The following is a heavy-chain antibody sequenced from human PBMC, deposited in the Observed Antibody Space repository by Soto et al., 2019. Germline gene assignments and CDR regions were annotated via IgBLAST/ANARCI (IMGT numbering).Heavy chain of an antibody. Sequence: ASVKVSFKASGYTFTSYGISWVRQAPGQGLEWMGWISAYNGNTNYAQKLQGRVTMTTDTSTSTAYMELRSLRSDDTAVYYCARLDQYYYHSSGYYYDYPGQATLVTVSS. CDR2: ISAYNGNT. CDR3: ARLDQYYYHSSGYYYDY. D-gene: IGHD3-22*01. V-gene: IGHV1-18*01. CDR1: GYTFTSYG. J-gene: IGHJ4*02.